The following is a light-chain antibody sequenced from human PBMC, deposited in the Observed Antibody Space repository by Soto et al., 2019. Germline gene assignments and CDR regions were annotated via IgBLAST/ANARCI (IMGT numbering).Light chain of an antibody. CDR1: SSDVGGYNY. CDR3: SSYTTTSTLYV. V-gene: IGLV2-14*01. J-gene: IGLJ1*01. CDR2: DVS. Sequence: ALTQPASVSGSPGQSITISCTGTSSDVGGYNYVSWYQQHPGKAPKLMIYDVSNRPSGVSNRFSGSKSGNTASLTISGLQAEDEADYYCSSYTTTSTLYVFGTGTKVTVL.